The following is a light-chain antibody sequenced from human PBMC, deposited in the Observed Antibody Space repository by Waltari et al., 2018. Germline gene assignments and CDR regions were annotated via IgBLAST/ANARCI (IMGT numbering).Light chain of an antibody. CDR1: QSVGRP. J-gene: IGKJ1*01. V-gene: IGKV3-20*01. CDR3: QHYVRLPAT. Sequence: IVLTQSPGTLSLSPGDRATLSCRASQSVGRPLAWYQLKPGQAPRLLIYAASTRATGIPDRFSGSGSGTDFSLTISRLEPEDVAVYFCQHYVRLPATFGQGTRVEIK. CDR2: AAS.